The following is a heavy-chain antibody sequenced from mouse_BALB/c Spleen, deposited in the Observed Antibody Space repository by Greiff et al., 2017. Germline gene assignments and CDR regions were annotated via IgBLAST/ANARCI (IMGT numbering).Heavy chain of an antibody. V-gene: IGHV3-2*02. D-gene: IGHD1-1*01. J-gene: IGHJ4*01. Sequence: EVKLVESGPGLVKPSQSLSLTCTVTGYSITSDYAWYWIRQFQGNKLEWMGYISYSGSTSYNPSLKSRISITRDTSKNQFFLQLNSVTTEDTATYYCAREYGSSHYAMDYWGQGTSVTVSS. CDR3: AREYGSSHYAMDY. CDR1: GYSITSDYA. CDR2: ISYSGST.